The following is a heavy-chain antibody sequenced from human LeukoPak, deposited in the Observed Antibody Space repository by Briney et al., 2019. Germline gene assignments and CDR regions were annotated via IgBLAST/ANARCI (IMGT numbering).Heavy chain of an antibody. D-gene: IGHD2-2*01. J-gene: IGHJ6*03. CDR2: MNPNNGNT. CDR3: ARGGPYQLLNYMDV. V-gene: IGHV1-8*01. Sequence: GASVKVSCKASGYTFTSYDINWVRQATGQGLEWMGWMNPNNGNTGYAQKFQGRVTMTRNISISTAYMELRSLRSEDTAVYYCARGGPYQLLNYMDVWGKGTTVTASS. CDR1: GYTFTSYD.